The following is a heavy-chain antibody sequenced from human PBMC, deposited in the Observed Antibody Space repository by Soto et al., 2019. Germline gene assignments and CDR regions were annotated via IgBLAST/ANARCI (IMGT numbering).Heavy chain of an antibody. D-gene: IGHD4-4*01. Sequence: QLQLQESGPGLVKPSETLSLTCSVSGGSTSSSSYYWGWIRQPPGKWLEWIGSSYYSGLTYYNPSLRSRVSISVDTSKNQFSLKLSSVTAADTAVYYCGRQLNNYNGWFDPWGQGTLVTVSS. CDR1: GGSTSSSSYY. V-gene: IGHV4-39*01. CDR3: GRQLNNYNGWFDP. CDR2: SYYSGLT. J-gene: IGHJ5*02.